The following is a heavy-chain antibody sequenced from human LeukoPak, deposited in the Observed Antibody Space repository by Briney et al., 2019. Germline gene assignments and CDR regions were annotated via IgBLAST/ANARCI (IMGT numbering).Heavy chain of an antibody. CDR3: ARGPYSSNWYVDY. Sequence: GGSLRLSCAASGFTFNNYAMSWVRLAPGKGLEWISYISRTGNSIYYADSVKGRFTISRDSAKNSLYLQMNSLRAEDTAVYYCARGPYSSNWYVDYWGQGTLVTVAS. J-gene: IGHJ4*02. D-gene: IGHD6-13*01. CDR2: ISRTGNSI. V-gene: IGHV3-48*03. CDR1: GFTFNNYA.